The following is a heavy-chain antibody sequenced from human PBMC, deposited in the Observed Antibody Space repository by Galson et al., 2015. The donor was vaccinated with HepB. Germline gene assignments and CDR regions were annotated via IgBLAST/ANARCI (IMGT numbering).Heavy chain of an antibody. Sequence: SVKVSCKASGGSFGSYALIWVRQAPGQGLDYMGGITPIFGTTNYAQKFQGRVTITADRFTSTAYTELSSLRSEDTAVYYCAREISMVRGVISWFDPWGQGTLVTVSS. V-gene: IGHV1-69*06. CDR1: GGSFGSYA. D-gene: IGHD3-10*01. CDR3: AREISMVRGVISWFDP. CDR2: ITPIFGTT. J-gene: IGHJ5*02.